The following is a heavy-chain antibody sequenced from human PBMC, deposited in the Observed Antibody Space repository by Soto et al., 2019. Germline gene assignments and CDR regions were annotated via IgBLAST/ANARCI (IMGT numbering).Heavy chain of an antibody. CDR1: GFTFSSYG. J-gene: IGHJ4*02. V-gene: IGHV3-30*03. D-gene: IGHD3-16*01. Sequence: QEQLVESGGGVVQPGTSLRLSCGASGFTFSSYGMHWVRQAPGKGLEWVAFITYDGSDTSYVDSVKGRFTVSRHNSKNSLYLVMISLKPEDTSIYYCAIDFVFEYSFGEHGFDCWGQGTLVTVSS. CDR2: ITYDGSDT. CDR3: AIDFVFEYSFGEHGFDC.